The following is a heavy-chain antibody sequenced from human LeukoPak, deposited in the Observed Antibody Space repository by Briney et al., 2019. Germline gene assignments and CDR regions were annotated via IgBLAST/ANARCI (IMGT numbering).Heavy chain of an antibody. V-gene: IGHV4-39*01. Sequence: ASETLSLTCTVSGGSISSSSYYWGWIRQPPGKGLEWIGSIYYSGSTYCNPSLKSRVTISVDTSKNQFSLKLSSVTAAGTAVYYCARPDSSGYYYDAFDIWGQGTMVTVSS. CDR1: GGSISSSSYY. CDR3: ARPDSSGYYYDAFDI. D-gene: IGHD3-22*01. J-gene: IGHJ3*02. CDR2: IYYSGST.